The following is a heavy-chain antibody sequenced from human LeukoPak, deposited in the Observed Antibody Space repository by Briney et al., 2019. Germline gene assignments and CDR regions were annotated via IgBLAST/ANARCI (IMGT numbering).Heavy chain of an antibody. V-gene: IGHV3-11*01. CDR1: GFTFSSYS. J-gene: IGHJ4*02. D-gene: IGHD3-3*02. Sequence: GGSLRLSCAASGFTFSSYSMSWIRQAPGKGLEWVSYISPSGSTIYYADSMKGRFTISRDNAKNSLYLQMNSLRAEDTAVYYCAKGHFEMTPWGQGTLVTVSS. CDR3: AKGHFEMTP. CDR2: ISPSGSTI.